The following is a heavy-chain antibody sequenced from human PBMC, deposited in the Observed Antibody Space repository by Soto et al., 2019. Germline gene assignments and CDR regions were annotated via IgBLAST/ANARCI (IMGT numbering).Heavy chain of an antibody. D-gene: IGHD6-19*01. CDR2: IYYRDSDT. Sequence: PGESLKISCNGSGYSFTRYWVGWVRQMPGKGLEWMGIIYYRDSDTRYSPSFQGQVTISADKSISTAYLQWGTLKASDTAMYYCARQGEYSSGRIPFDYWGQGTLVTVSS. CDR3: ARQGEYSSGRIPFDY. CDR1: GYSFTRYW. J-gene: IGHJ4*02. V-gene: IGHV5-51*01.